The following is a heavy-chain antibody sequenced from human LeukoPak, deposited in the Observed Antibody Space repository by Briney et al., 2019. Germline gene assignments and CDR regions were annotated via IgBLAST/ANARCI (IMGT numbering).Heavy chain of an antibody. J-gene: IGHJ5*02. CDR3: ARKEYQLPFDP. Sequence: PSETLSLTCTVSSGSISIYYYWGWLRQPPGKGLEWIGSIYYSGSTYHNPSLKSRVTISVDTSKNQFSLKLSSVTAADTAVYYCARKEYQLPFDPWGQGTLVTVSS. D-gene: IGHD2-2*01. V-gene: IGHV4-39*07. CDR1: SGSISIYYY. CDR2: IYYSGST.